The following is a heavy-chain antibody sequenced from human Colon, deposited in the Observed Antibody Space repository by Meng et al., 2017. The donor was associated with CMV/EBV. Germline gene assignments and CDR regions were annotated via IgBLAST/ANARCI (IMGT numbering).Heavy chain of an antibody. CDR2: ISGSGAST. CDR3: AKDARTSLEWILPHYIDF. D-gene: IGHD3-3*01. Sequence: GESLKISCAVSGFTFSNYVMSWVRQAPGKGLQWVSGISGSGASTDYADSVKGRFTISRDNSKNTLYLQMNSLRGEDTAVYYCAKDARTSLEWILPHYIDFWGQGTLVTVSS. V-gene: IGHV3-23*01. J-gene: IGHJ4*02. CDR1: GFTFSNYV.